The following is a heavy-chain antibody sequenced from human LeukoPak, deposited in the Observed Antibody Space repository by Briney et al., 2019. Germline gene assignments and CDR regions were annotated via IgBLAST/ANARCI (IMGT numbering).Heavy chain of an antibody. V-gene: IGHV1-18*01. CDR1: GYTFTSYG. CDR3: ARDLVDGGANYDMDV. Sequence: ASVKVSCKASGYTFTSYGISWVRQAPGQGLEWMGWISAYNGNTNYAQKLQGRVTMTTDTSTSTAYMELRSLRSDDTAVYYCARDLVDGGANYDMDVWGQGTTVTVSS. D-gene: IGHD1-26*01. J-gene: IGHJ6*02. CDR2: ISAYNGNT.